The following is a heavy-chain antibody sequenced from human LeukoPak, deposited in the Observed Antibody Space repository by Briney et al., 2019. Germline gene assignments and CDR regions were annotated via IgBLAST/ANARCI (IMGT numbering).Heavy chain of an antibody. CDR1: GYTFTGYY. Sequence: GASVKVSCKASGYTFTGYYMHWVRQAPGHGLEWMGRIHTNSDGTNYPHKCQARGTMTRDASISTAYMEMSRLRSDDTAVYYCAGAPYYDFWIGHNWFDPWGQGTLVTVSS. J-gene: IGHJ5*02. CDR2: IHTNSDGT. CDR3: AGAPYYDFWIGHNWFDP. V-gene: IGHV1-2*06. D-gene: IGHD3-3*01.